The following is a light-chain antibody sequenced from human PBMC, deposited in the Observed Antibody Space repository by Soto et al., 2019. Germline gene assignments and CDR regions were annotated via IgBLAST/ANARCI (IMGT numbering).Light chain of an antibody. J-gene: IGKJ2*01. Sequence: EIVLTQSPGTLSLSPGERATLSCRASQSVSSSYLVWYQQKGGQAPRLLIYGASSRATGIPDRFSGSGSGTDFTLTISRLEPEDFAVYYCQQHTSSPHMYTFGPGTRLEIK. V-gene: IGKV3-20*01. CDR2: GAS. CDR1: QSVSSSY. CDR3: QQHTSSPHMYT.